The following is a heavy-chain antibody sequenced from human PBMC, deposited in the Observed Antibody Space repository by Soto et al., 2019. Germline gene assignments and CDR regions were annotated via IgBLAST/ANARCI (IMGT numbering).Heavy chain of an antibody. CDR1: GYTFTDYY. Sequence: ASVKVSCKTSGYTFTDYYTHWVRQAPGQGLEWMGWMNPKSGGAYFAQKFQGRVTLTRDTSIGTAYIEVNSLTSDDTAVYFCTRENIENSDGLYDAFDMWGQGKTLT. V-gene: IGHV1-2*02. J-gene: IGHJ3*02. CDR3: TRENIENSDGLYDAFDM. D-gene: IGHD5-18*01. CDR2: MNPKSGGA.